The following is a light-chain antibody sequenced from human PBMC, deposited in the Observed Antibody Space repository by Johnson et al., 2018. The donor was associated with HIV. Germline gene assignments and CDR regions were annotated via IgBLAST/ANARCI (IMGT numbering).Light chain of an antibody. CDR1: SSNIGTND. Sequence: QSVLTQPPSVSAAPGQKVTVSCSGSSSNIGTNDVSWYQQFPGAAPKLLIYDSYKRPSGIPDRFSGSKSGTSATLGITGLQTGDEADYYCGTWDSSLSAYVFGTGTKVTVL. V-gene: IGLV1-51*01. CDR2: DSY. CDR3: GTWDSSLSAYV. J-gene: IGLJ1*01.